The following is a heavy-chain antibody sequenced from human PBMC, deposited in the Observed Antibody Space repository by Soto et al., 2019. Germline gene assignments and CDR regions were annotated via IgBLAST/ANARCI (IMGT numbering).Heavy chain of an antibody. Sequence: DVQLVESGGGLIQPGESLRLSCAAFGLTISGKKYVAWVRQAPGKGLEWVSALYDVDGSFYADSVTGRFTTSSDSSKTTFYLQMNDLRPDDTAVYYCATWHEREHAFDVWGQGTTVTISS. D-gene: IGHD1-1*01. CDR1: GLTISGKKY. V-gene: IGHV3-53*01. J-gene: IGHJ3*01. CDR2: LYDVDGS. CDR3: ATWHEREHAFDV.